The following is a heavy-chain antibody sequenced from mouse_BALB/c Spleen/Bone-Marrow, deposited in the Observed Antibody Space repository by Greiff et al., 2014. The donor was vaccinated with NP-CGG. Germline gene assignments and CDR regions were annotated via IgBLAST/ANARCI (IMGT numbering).Heavy chain of an antibody. D-gene: IGHD2-4*01. CDR2: ISSGGSYT. CDR1: GFTFSSYG. V-gene: IGHV5-6*02. J-gene: IGHJ2*01. CDR3: ARQTYYDYDGYFDY. Sequence: DVKLVESWGDLVKPGGSLKLSCAASGFTFSSYGMSCVRQTPDKRLEWVATISSGGSYTYYPDSVKGRFTISRDNAENTLYLQMSSLKSEDTAMYYCARQTYYDYDGYFDYWGQGTTLTVSS.